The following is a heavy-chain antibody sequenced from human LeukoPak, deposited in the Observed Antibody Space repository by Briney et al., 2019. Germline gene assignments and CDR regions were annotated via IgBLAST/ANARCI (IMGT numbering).Heavy chain of an antibody. V-gene: IGHV1-46*01. CDR1: GYTFTSYY. Sequence: GASVKVSCKASGYTFTSYYMHWVRQAPGQGLEWMGLINPTGGSTGYAQKFQGRVTMTRDMSTSTVYMELSSLRSEDTAVYYCARENIAVAASLVYWGQGTLVTVSS. CDR2: INPTGGST. CDR3: ARENIAVAASLVY. J-gene: IGHJ4*02. D-gene: IGHD6-19*01.